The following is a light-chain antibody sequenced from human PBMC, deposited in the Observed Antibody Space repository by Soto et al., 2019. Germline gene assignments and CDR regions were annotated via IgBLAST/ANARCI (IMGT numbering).Light chain of an antibody. CDR3: QQRSNWPWT. J-gene: IGKJ1*01. V-gene: IGKV3-11*01. CDR2: DAS. Sequence: EIVLTQSPPSVSLPXGERATLTXXASQSISSYLAWYQQKPGQAPRLLIYDASNRATGIPARFSGSGSGTDFILTISSLEPEDFAVYFCQQRSNWPWTFGQGTKV. CDR1: QSISSY.